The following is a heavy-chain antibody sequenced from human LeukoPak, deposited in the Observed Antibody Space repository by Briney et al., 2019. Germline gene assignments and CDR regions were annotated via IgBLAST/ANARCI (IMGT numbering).Heavy chain of an antibody. V-gene: IGHV1-18*01. Sequence: VASVKVSCKTSGYTFTSYGISWVRQAPGQGLEWMGWISPYNGNTNYAQKFQGRVTITTDESTSTAYMELSSLRSEDTAVYYCARDVRYCSSTSCYYYYYYYMDVWGKGTTVTVSS. J-gene: IGHJ6*03. CDR1: GYTFTSYG. CDR3: ARDVRYCSSTSCYYYYYYYMDV. CDR2: ISPYNGNT. D-gene: IGHD2-2*01.